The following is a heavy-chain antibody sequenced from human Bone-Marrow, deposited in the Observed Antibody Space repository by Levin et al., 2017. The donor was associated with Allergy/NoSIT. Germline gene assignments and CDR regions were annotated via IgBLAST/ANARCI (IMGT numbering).Heavy chain of an antibody. CDR3: ARLTECFGGACYSYGGLDP. J-gene: IGHJ5*02. CDR2: IQNRGST. V-gene: IGHV4-4*09. D-gene: IGHD2-15*01. CDR1: GDSISDSY. Sequence: RSSETLSLTCTVSGDSISDSYWTWIRQPPGQGLEWIGQIQNRGSTYYNPSLESRVAISVDTSKNQVSLTLNSVTATDTAVYFCARLTECFGGACYSYGGLDPWGQGILVTVSS.